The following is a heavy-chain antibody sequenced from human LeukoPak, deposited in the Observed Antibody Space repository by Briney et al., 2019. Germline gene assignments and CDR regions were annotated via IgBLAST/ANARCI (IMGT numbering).Heavy chain of an antibody. J-gene: IGHJ4*02. CDR3: AKGEQGVDY. Sequence: GGSLRLSCAASGFTFNTYAMSWVRQAPGKGLEWVSATSGSGGSTYYADSVKGRFTISRDNSKNTLYLQMNSLRAEDAAVYYCAKGEQGVDYWGQGTLVTVSS. V-gene: IGHV3-23*01. CDR1: GFTFNTYA. CDR2: TSGSGGST. D-gene: IGHD1/OR15-1a*01.